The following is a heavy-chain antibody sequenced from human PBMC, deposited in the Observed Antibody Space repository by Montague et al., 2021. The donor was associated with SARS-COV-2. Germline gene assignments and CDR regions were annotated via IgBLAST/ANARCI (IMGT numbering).Heavy chain of an antibody. V-gene: IGHV6-1*01. CDR2: TYYRSEWHT. CDR1: GDSVFSTAAA. Sequence: CAISGDSVFSTAAAWDWLRQSPSSGLEWLCRTYYRSEWHTDYAVSVEGRLAIDADTSKNQFSLQLHSVTPEDSAVYYCASGWTLFDWGQGTLVPVSS. CDR3: ASGWTLFD. D-gene: IGHD6-19*01. J-gene: IGHJ4*02.